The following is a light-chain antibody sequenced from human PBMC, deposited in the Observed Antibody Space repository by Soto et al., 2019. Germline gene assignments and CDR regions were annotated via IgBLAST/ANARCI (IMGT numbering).Light chain of an antibody. Sequence: EIVLPQSPATLSLSPGDRATLSCRASQSISIYLAWYQQKPGQAPSLLIYEASNRATGIPARFSGGGSGTAFTLTISNLEPEDFAIYYCQQRRNWPLTFGGGTKVEIK. CDR1: QSISIY. J-gene: IGKJ4*01. CDR3: QQRRNWPLT. CDR2: EAS. V-gene: IGKV3-11*01.